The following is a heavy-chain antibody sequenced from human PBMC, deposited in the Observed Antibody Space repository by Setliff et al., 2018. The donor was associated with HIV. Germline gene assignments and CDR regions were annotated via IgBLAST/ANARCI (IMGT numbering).Heavy chain of an antibody. Sequence: SETLSLTCTVSGDSIGDYYWNWIRQPAGKGLEWIGRVYASAYSNYNPSLKSRVTMSVDTSQNQFSLKLRSVNAADTAVYYCARHSDIAARRTYFDYWGQGTLVTVSS. CDR2: VYASAYS. D-gene: IGHD6-6*01. V-gene: IGHV4-4*07. J-gene: IGHJ4*02. CDR1: GDSIGDYY. CDR3: ARHSDIAARRTYFDY.